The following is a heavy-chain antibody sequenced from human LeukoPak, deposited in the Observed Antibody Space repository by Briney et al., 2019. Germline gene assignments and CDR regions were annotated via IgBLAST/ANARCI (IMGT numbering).Heavy chain of an antibody. V-gene: IGHV4-39*01. CDR1: GGSISSSSYY. CDR2: TYYSGST. Sequence: SETLSLTCTVSGGSISSSSYYWGWIRQPPGKGLEWIGSTYYSGSTYYNPSLKSRVTISVDTSKNQFSLKLSSVTAADTAVYYCARHRSSPLYYFDYWGQGTLVTVSS. CDR3: ARHRSSPLYYFDY. J-gene: IGHJ4*02. D-gene: IGHD6-13*01.